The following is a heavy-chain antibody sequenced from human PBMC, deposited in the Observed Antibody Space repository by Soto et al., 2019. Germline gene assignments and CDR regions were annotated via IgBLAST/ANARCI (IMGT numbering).Heavy chain of an antibody. CDR2: ISAYNGNT. CDR1: GYIFPSYG. Sequence: QVQLVQSGAEVKKPGASVKVSCKASGYIFPSYGISWVRQAPGQGLEWMGWISAYNGNTNYAQKLQGRVNMTTDTSTSKVYIELRSLRSDDTSVFYCARDSSDGFDVWGQGTMVTVSS. J-gene: IGHJ3*01. CDR3: ARDSSDGFDV. V-gene: IGHV1-18*01.